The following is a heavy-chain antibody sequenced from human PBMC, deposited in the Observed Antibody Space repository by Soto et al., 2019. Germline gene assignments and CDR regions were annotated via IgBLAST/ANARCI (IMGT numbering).Heavy chain of an antibody. CDR3: ARAVDTAMVKAFDI. CDR1: GGSISGGGYY. Sequence: TSETLSLTCTVSGGSISGGGYYWSWIRQHPGKGLEWIGYIYYSGSTYYNPSLKSRVTISVDTSKNQFSLKLSSVTAADTAVYYCARAVDTAMVKAFDIWGQGTMVTVSS. CDR2: IYYSGST. D-gene: IGHD5-18*01. J-gene: IGHJ3*02. V-gene: IGHV4-31*03.